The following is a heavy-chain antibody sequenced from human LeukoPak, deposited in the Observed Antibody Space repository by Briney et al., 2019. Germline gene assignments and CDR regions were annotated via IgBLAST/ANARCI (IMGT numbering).Heavy chain of an antibody. CDR2: ISWDGGST. Sequence: PGGSLRLSCAASGFTFDDYTMHWVRQAPGKGLEWVSLISWDGGSTYYADSVKGRFTISRDNSKNSLYLQMNSLRTEDTALYYCAKDRGCSSTSCYPYYYYYGMDVWGQGTTVTVSS. D-gene: IGHD2-2*01. V-gene: IGHV3-43*01. J-gene: IGHJ6*02. CDR3: AKDRGCSSTSCYPYYYYYGMDV. CDR1: GFTFDDYT.